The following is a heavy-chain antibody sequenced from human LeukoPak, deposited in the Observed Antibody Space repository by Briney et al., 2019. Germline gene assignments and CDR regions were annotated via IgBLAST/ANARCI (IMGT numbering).Heavy chain of an antibody. D-gene: IGHD1-1*01. CDR3: ARIHNLGILAHFDY. J-gene: IGHJ4*02. Sequence: SGGSLRLSCAASGFTFSSHEMNWVRHAPGKGLEWVSYINSGGSTLYYADSVKGRFTISRDNAKNSLYLQMKSLRAEDTAVYYCARIHNLGILAHFDYWGQGTVVTVSS. V-gene: IGHV3-48*03. CDR2: INSGGSTL. CDR1: GFTFSSHE.